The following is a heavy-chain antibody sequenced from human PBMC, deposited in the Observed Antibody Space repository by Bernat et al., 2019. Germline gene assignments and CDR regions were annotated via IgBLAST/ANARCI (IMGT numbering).Heavy chain of an antibody. CDR2: IKSKTDGGTT. Sequence: EVQLVESGGGLVKPGGSLRLSCAGSGFTFSNAWLSLVRQAPGKGLEWVGRIKSKTDGGTTDYAAPVKGRFTISRDDSKNTLYLQMNSLKTEDTAVYYCTTDRGGATTSFSYWGQGTLVTVSS. CDR1: GFTFSNAW. D-gene: IGHD1-26*01. CDR3: TTDRGGATTSFSY. V-gene: IGHV3-15*01. J-gene: IGHJ4*02.